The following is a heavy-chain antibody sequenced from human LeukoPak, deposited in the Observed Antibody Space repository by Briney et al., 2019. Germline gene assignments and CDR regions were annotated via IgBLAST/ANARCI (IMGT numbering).Heavy chain of an antibody. D-gene: IGHD3-22*01. CDR2: TSSSSSYI. J-gene: IGHJ4*02. CDR3: AVGYYYDSSGYFDY. CDR1: GFTFSSYS. Sequence: GGSLRLSCAASGFTFSSYSMNWVRQAPGKGLEWVSSTSSSSSYIYYADSVKGRFTISRDNAKNSLYLQMNSLRAEGTAVYYCAVGYYYDSSGYFDYWGQGTLVTVSS. V-gene: IGHV3-21*01.